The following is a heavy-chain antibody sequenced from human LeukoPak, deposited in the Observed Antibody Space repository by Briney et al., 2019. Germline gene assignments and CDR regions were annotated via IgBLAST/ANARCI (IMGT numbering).Heavy chain of an antibody. CDR3: ARGYGVGDY. CDR1: GYSISSGYY. V-gene: IGHV4-38-2*01. CDR2: IYHSGST. Sequence: PSETLSLTCAVSGYSISSGYYWGWIRQPPGKGLEWIGSIYHSGSTYYNPSPKSRVTISVDTSKNQFSLKLSSVTAADTAVYYCARGYGVGDYWGQGTLVTVSS. J-gene: IGHJ4*02. D-gene: IGHD5-12*01.